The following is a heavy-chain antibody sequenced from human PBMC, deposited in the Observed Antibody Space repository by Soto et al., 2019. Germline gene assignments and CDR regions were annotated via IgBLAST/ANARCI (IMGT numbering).Heavy chain of an antibody. D-gene: IGHD4-17*01. Sequence: QLQLQESGSGLVKPSQTLSLTCAVSGGSISSGGYSWSWIRQPPGKGLEWIGYIYHSGSTYYNPSLKGRIPISVDRSKNQLSLKLRSVTAADTAVYYCASHDYGEEADFDYWRQGSLVTVSS. V-gene: IGHV4-30-2*01. J-gene: IGHJ4*02. CDR3: ASHDYGEEADFDY. CDR2: IYHSGST. CDR1: GGSISSGGYS.